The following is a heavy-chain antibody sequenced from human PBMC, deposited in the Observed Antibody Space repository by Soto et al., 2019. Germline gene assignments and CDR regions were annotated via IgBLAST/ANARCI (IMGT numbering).Heavy chain of an antibody. CDR2: ISGSGGST. CDR1: GFTFSSYA. J-gene: IGHJ3*02. Sequence: PGGSLRLSCAASGFTFSSYAMSWVRQAPGKGLEWVSAISGSGGSTYYADSVKGRFTISRDNSKNTLYLQMNSLRAEDTAVYYCAKADRSYPLLGIDAFDIWGQGTMVTVSS. V-gene: IGHV3-23*01. CDR3: AKADRSYPLLGIDAFDI. D-gene: IGHD1-26*01.